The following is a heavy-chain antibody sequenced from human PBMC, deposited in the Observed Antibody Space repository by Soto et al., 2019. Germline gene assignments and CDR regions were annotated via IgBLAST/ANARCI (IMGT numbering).Heavy chain of an antibody. J-gene: IGHJ6*02. CDR1: GFTFSSYA. V-gene: IGHV3-23*01. D-gene: IGHD3-10*01. CDR3: AQALYGSAYYYYYYGMDV. CDR2: ISGSGGST. Sequence: PGGSLRLSCAACGFTFSSYAMSWVRQAPGKGLEWVSAISGSGGSTYYADSVKGRFTISRDNSKNTLYLQMNSLRAEDTAVYYCAQALYGSAYYYYYYGMDVWGQGTKITV.